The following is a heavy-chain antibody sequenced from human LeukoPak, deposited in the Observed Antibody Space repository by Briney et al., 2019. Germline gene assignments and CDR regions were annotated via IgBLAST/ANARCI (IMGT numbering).Heavy chain of an antibody. CDR1: GFTFSSYA. Sequence: GGSLRLSCAASGFTFSSYAMHWVRQAPGKGLEWVAVISYGGSNKYYADSVKGRFTISGDNSKNTLYLQMNSLRAEDTAVYYCARGVNVGPFDYWGQGTLVTVSS. J-gene: IGHJ4*02. V-gene: IGHV3-30*04. CDR2: ISYGGSNK. D-gene: IGHD1-26*01. CDR3: ARGVNVGPFDY.